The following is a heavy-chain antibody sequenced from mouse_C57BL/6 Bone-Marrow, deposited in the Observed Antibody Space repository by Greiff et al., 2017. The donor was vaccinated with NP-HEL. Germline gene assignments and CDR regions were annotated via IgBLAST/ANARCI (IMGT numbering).Heavy chain of an antibody. D-gene: IGHD4-1*01. Sequence: EVKLVESGGGLVKPGGSLKLSCAASGFTFSSYAMSWVRQTPEKRLEWVATISDGGSYTYYPDNVKGRFTISRDNAKNNPYLQMSHLKSEDTAMYYCARAGLGPYNCDYWGQGTTLTVSS. V-gene: IGHV5-4*03. J-gene: IGHJ2*01. CDR3: ARAGLGPYNCDY. CDR2: ISDGGSYT. CDR1: GFTFSSYA.